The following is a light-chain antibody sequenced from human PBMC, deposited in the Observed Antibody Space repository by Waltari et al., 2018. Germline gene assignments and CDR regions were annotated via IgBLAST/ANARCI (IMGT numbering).Light chain of an antibody. J-gene: IGKJ2*01. Sequence: EIVLTQSPGTLSLSPGERDTLSCRASQSVTNNHLAWYQQKPGQAPRLLSHGASSRATGIPDRFSGSGSGTDFTLTITRLEPEDFAVYYCHQYGSSPDTFGQATKVQIK. CDR1: QSVTNNH. V-gene: IGKV3-20*01. CDR3: HQYGSSPDT. CDR2: GAS.